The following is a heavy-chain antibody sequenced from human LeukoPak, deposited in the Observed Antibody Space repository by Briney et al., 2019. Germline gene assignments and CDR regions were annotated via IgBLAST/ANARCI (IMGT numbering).Heavy chain of an antibody. CDR2: ISAYNGNT. D-gene: IGHD3-16*01. Sequence: ASVKVSCKASGYTFTSYGISWVRQAPGQGLEWMGWISAYNGNTNYAQKLQGRVTMTTDTSTSTAYMELSSLRSDDTAVYYCARDSEGDDAFDIWGQGTMVTVSS. CDR3: ARDSEGDDAFDI. V-gene: IGHV1-18*01. CDR1: GYTFTSYG. J-gene: IGHJ3*02.